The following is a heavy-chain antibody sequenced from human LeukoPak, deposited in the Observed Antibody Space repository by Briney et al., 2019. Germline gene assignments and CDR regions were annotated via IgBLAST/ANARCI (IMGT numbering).Heavy chain of an antibody. V-gene: IGHV4-34*01. CDR1: GGSFSGYY. Sequence: ASETLSLTCAVYGGSFSGYYWSWLRQPPGKGLEWIGEINHSGSTNYNPSLKSRVTISVDTSKNQFSLKLSSVTAADTAVYYCAASPYYYYYYMDVWGKGTTVTISS. J-gene: IGHJ6*03. CDR3: AASPYYYYYYMDV. CDR2: INHSGST. D-gene: IGHD2-15*01.